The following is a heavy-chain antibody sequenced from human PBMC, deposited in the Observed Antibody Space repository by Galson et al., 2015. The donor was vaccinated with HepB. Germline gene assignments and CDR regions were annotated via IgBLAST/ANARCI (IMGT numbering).Heavy chain of an antibody. CDR3: ARDGRWCQPQRY. Sequence: SLRLSCAASGFTVSSNYMSWVRQAPGKGLEWVSVIYSGGSTYYADSVKGRFTISRDNSKNTLYLQMNSLRAEDTAVYYCARDGRWCQPQRYWGQGTLVTVSS. V-gene: IGHV3-66*01. CDR1: GFTVSSNY. CDR2: IYSGGST. J-gene: IGHJ4*02. D-gene: IGHD2-8*02.